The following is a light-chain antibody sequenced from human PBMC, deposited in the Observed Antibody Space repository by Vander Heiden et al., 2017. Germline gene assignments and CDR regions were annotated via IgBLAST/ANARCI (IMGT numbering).Light chain of an antibody. CDR1: SGHSSYA. Sequence: QLVLTQSPSASASLGASVKLTCTLSSGHSSYAIAWHQQQPEKGPRYLMKLNSDGSHSKGDGIPDRFSGSSSGAERYLTISSLQSEDEADYYCQTWGTGMGVFGGGTRLNVI. CDR2: LNSDGSH. V-gene: IGLV4-69*01. J-gene: IGLJ3*02. CDR3: QTWGTGMGV.